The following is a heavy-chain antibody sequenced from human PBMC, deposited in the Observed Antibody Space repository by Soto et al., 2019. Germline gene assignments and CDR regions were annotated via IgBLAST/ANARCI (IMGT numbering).Heavy chain of an antibody. J-gene: IGHJ4*02. CDR3: ARSEATALDY. V-gene: IGHV4-4*02. Sequence: SETLSLTCTVSGDSMSSSNWWNWVRQPPGKGLEWIGEAHHSGRTNYNPSLKSRVTISVDRSQNRFSLKLSSVTAADTAVYYCARSEATALDYWGQGTLAT. CDR2: AHHSGRT. CDR1: GDSMSSSNW.